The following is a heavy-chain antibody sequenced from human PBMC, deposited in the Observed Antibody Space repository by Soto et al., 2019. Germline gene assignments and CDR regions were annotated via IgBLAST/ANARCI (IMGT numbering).Heavy chain of an antibody. V-gene: IGHV3-74*01. Sequence: EVQLVESGGGLVQPGGSLRISCAASGFTFSNYWMHWVRQVPGKGLVWVARIKGDGNSTNYADSVKCRLTISRDNDQNTQFVQINSLTAEDTAVYSCASRIHGHYAFDVWAQGTMVTVSA. CDR2: IKGDGNST. CDR1: GFTFSNYW. J-gene: IGHJ3*01. CDR3: ASRIHGHYAFDV. D-gene: IGHD5-18*01.